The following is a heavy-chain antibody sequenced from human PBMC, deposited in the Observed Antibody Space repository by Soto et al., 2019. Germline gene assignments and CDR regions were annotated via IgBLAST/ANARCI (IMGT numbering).Heavy chain of an antibody. CDR1: GFTLTTYG. CDR2: MSYDGTKE. D-gene: IGHD6-13*01. CDR3: AKEFGSTWIDH. J-gene: IGHJ4*02. Sequence: GGSLRLSCAASGFTLTTYGMHWVRQAPGKGLEWVAAMSYDGTKEYYADSVKGRFTISRDSSRNTLFLQLNSLRAEDTAVYYCAKEFGSTWIDHWGEGTLGTVSS. V-gene: IGHV3-30*18.